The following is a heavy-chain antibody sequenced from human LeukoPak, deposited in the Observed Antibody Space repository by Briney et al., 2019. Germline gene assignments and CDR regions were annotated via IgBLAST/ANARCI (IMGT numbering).Heavy chain of an antibody. CDR2: ISGSGGST. Sequence: GGSLRLSCAASGFTFSSYAMSRVRQAPGKGLDGVSAISGSGGSTYYADSVKGRFTISRDNSKNTLYLLMDSMRPEDTAVYYCAKDGPYGSGSYNWFDPWGQGTLVTVSS. J-gene: IGHJ5*02. V-gene: IGHV3-23*01. CDR1: GFTFSSYA. CDR3: AKDGPYGSGSYNWFDP. D-gene: IGHD3-10*01.